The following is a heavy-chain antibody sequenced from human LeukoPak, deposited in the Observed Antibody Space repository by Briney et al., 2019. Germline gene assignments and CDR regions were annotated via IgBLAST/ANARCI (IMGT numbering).Heavy chain of an antibody. CDR1: GFTFSSYA. CDR3: ARAMVRGVITATDY. Sequence: GGSLRLSCAASGFTFSSYAMHWVRQAPGKGLEWVAVISYDGSNKYYADSVKGRFTISRDNSKNTLYLQMNSLRAEDTAVYYCARAMVRGVITATDYWGQGTLVTVPS. J-gene: IGHJ4*02. CDR2: ISYDGSNK. D-gene: IGHD3-10*01. V-gene: IGHV3-30*04.